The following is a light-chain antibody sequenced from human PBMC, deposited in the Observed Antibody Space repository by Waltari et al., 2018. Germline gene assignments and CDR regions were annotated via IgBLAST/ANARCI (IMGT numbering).Light chain of an antibody. CDR3: ASYTTSDTIV. CDR2: EVS. Sequence: QSALTQPASLSGSPGQSITISCTGPSRDVGNYTYVSWYQHHPGKVPKVIIYEVSNRPAGISSRCSGSKSGNTASLTISGLQADDEADYYCASYTTSDTIVFGTGTGVTVL. V-gene: IGLV2-14*01. J-gene: IGLJ1*01. CDR1: SRDVGNYTY.